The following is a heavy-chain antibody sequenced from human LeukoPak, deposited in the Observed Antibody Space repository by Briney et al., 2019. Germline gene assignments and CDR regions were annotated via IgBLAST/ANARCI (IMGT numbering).Heavy chain of an antibody. CDR2: ITSTGDST. V-gene: IGHV3-23*01. CDR3: AKERTPYYYYGMDV. J-gene: IGHJ6*02. Sequence: PGGSLRLSCAASGFTFSNYAMRWVRQAPGKGLEWVSTITSTGDSTYYADSVKGRFTISRDNSKNTLYLQMNSLRAEDTAVYYCAKERTPYYYYGMDVWGQGTTVTVSS. D-gene: IGHD2-2*01. CDR1: GFTFSNYA.